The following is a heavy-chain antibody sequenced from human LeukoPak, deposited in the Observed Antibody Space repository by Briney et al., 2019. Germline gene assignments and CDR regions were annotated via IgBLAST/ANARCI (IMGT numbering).Heavy chain of an antibody. CDR2: VYPGDSDT. CDR1: GYTFSDYW. V-gene: IGHV5-51*01. D-gene: IGHD2-2*02. CDR3: ARSQGLYGAADY. J-gene: IGHJ4*02. Sequence: ASVKVSCNASGYTFSDYWIGWVRQMPGQGLEWMGIVYPGDSDTRYSPTFQGHVTISADKSINTAYLQWSGLQASDNAIYFCARSQGLYGAADYWGQGTLV.